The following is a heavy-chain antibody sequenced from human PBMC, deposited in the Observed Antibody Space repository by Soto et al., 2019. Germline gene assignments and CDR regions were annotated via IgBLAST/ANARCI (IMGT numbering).Heavy chain of an antibody. Sequence: GGSLRLSCAASGFTFDDYAMHWVRQAPGKGLEWVSGISWNRGSIGYGDSVKGRFTISRDNAKNSLYLQMNSLRAEDTALYYCAKGHSSSWYANWFDPWGQGTLVTVSS. V-gene: IGHV3-9*01. CDR1: GFTFDDYA. D-gene: IGHD6-13*01. CDR3: AKGHSSSWYANWFDP. CDR2: ISWNRGSI. J-gene: IGHJ5*02.